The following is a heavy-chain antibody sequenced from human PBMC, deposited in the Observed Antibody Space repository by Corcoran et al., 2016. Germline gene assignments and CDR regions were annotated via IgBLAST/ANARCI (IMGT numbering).Heavy chain of an antibody. V-gene: IGHV6-1*01. D-gene: IGHD6-19*01. CDR1: GDSVSSKSAA. CDR3: ARDNYSSGWSGTDY. J-gene: IGHJ4*02. CDR2: TYYRSKWFN. Sequence: QVQLQQSGPGLVKPSQTLSLTCAISGDSVSSKSAAWNWIRQSPSRGLEWLGRTYYRSKWFNEYALSVKSRISGNPDTSKNQFSLQLNTVTPEDTAVYYCARDNYSSGWSGTDYWGQGLLVTVSS.